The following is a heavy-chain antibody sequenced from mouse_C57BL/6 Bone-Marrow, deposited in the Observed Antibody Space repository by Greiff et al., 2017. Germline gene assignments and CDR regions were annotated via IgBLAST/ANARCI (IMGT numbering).Heavy chain of an antibody. V-gene: IGHV1-81*01. J-gene: IGHJ3*01. Sequence: LVESGAELARPGASVKLSCKASGYTFTSYGISWVKQRTGQGLEWIGEIYPRSGNTYYNEKFKGKATLTADKSSSTAYMELRSLTSEDSAVYFCARRTYHRGFAYWGQGTLVTVSA. CDR3: ARRTYHRGFAY. CDR2: IYPRSGNT. CDR1: GYTFTSYG. D-gene: IGHD5-1*01.